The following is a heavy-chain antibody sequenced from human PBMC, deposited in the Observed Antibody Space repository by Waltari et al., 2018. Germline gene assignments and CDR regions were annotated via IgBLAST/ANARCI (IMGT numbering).Heavy chain of an antibody. D-gene: IGHD6-6*01. CDR1: GFTFSHYW. CDR3: ARIGYSSSSLDY. V-gene: IGHV3-7*01. J-gene: IGHJ4*02. CDR2: IKEDGSVK. Sequence: EVQLVESGGGLVQAGGSLRLSCAASGFTFSHYWMTWVRQAPGKGLEWVANIKEDGSVKYYMDSRKGRFTVSRDNAQNSVFLQMNSLRVEDTAVYYCARIGYSSSSLDYWGQGTLVIVSS.